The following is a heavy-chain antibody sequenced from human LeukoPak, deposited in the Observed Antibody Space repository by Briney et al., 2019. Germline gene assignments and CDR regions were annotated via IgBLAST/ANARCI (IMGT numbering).Heavy chain of an antibody. CDR1: GFTFSSYG. CDR3: ARQKVGRDAFDI. D-gene: IGHD1-26*01. J-gene: IGHJ3*02. Sequence: GGSLRLSCAASGFTFSSYGMHWVRQPPGKGLEWVEVIWYDGSNKYYADSVKGRFTISRDNSKNTLYLQMNSLGAEDTAVYYCARQKVGRDAFDIWGQGTMVTVSS. CDR2: IWYDGSNK. V-gene: IGHV3-33*01.